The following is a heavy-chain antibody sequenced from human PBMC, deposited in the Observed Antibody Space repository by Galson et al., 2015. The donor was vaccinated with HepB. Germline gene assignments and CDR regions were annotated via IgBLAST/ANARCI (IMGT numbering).Heavy chain of an antibody. V-gene: IGHV3-23*01. CDR2: ISGSGSGGST. CDR3: ANSGDYYDSSGYYHEF. Sequence: SLRLSCAASGFTFSNYAMSWVRQAPGKGLEWVSTISGSGSGGSTYYADSVRGRFTISRDNSKNTLYLQMNSLRAEDTAVYYCANSGDYYDSSGYYHEFWGQGTLVTVSS. J-gene: IGHJ4*02. CDR1: GFTFSNYA. D-gene: IGHD3-22*01.